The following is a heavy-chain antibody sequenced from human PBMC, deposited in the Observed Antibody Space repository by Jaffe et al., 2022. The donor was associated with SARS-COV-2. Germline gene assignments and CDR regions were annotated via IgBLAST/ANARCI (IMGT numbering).Heavy chain of an antibody. D-gene: IGHD2-2*01. Sequence: QVQLVESGGGVVQPGRSLRLSCAASGFTFSTYGMHWVRQASGKGLEWVAVISYDGTNEYYADSVKGRFTISRDNSKNTVYLQMNSLRAEDTAVYYCAKGELVVPAATHDYFYGMDVWGQGTTVTVSS. CDR3: AKGELVVPAATHDYFYGMDV. CDR1: GFTFSTYG. CDR2: ISYDGTNE. J-gene: IGHJ6*02. V-gene: IGHV3-30*18.